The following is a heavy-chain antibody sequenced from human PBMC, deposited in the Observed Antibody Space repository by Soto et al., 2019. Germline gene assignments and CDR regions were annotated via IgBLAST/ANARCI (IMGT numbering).Heavy chain of an antibody. CDR3: ARSEKGMATILEH. D-gene: IGHD5-12*01. V-gene: IGHV4-59*01. CDR2: IYSSGST. Sequence: PSETLSLTCTVACASISGYFWNWIRQPPGKGLEWIGYIYSSGSTNYKSSLKSRVTISVDTSKNQFSLNLSAVTAADTAVYYCARSEKGMATILEHWGLGILADVS. CDR1: CASISGYF. J-gene: IGHJ1*01.